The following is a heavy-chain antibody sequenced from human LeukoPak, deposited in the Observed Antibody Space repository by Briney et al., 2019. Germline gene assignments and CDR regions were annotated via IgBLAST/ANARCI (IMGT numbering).Heavy chain of an antibody. V-gene: IGHV1-2*02. CDR2: INPNSGGT. Sequence: ASVKVSCKASGYTFTGYYMHWVRQAPGQGLEWMGWINPNSGGTNYAQKFQGRVTMTRDTSISTAYMELSRLRSDDTAVYYCAREAVKDSLRMATSYYYYYMDVWGKGTTVTVSS. D-gene: IGHD5-24*01. CDR3: AREAVKDSLRMATSYYYYYMDV. CDR1: GYTFTGYY. J-gene: IGHJ6*03.